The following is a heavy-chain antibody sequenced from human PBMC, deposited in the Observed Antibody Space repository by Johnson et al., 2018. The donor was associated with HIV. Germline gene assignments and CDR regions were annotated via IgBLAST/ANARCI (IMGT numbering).Heavy chain of an antibody. CDR2: VWYDGRNK. D-gene: IGHD5-12*01. Sequence: QVQLVESGGGVAQPGRSLRLSCEVSGLTFSSYGFHWVRQSPGKGLEWVAVVWYDGRNKHYADSVKGRFTISRDNSINTVSLQRNSRRAEDTAVYYCAKGEVGHIVNTRESTFDIWGQGTMVIVSS. CDR3: AKGEVGHIVNTRESTFDI. V-gene: IGHV3-33*06. J-gene: IGHJ3*02. CDR1: GLTFSSYG.